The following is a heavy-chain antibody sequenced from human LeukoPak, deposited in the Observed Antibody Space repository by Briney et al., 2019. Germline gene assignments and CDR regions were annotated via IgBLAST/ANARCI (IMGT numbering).Heavy chain of an antibody. D-gene: IGHD5-24*01. Sequence: SVKVSCKASGGTFSSYAISWVRQAPGQGLEWMGRIIPIFGTANYAQKFQGRVTITTDESTSTAYMELSSLRSEDTAVYYCASSEAEMATTLYAFDIWGQGTMVTVSS. CDR3: ASSEAEMATTLYAFDI. CDR2: IIPIFGTA. V-gene: IGHV1-69*05. J-gene: IGHJ3*02. CDR1: GGTFSSYA.